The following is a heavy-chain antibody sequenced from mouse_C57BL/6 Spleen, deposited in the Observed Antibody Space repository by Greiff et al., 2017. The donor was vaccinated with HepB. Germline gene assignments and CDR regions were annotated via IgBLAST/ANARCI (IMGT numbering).Heavy chain of an antibody. CDR1: GYSFTSYY. CDR2: IYPGSGNT. V-gene: IGHV1-66*01. Sequence: QVHVKQSGPELVKPGASVKISCKASGYSFTSYYIHWVKQRPGQGLEWIGWIYPGSGNTKYNEKFKGKATLTADTSSSTAYMQLSSLTSEDSAVYYCARSYYDYDPYYAMDYWGQGTSVTVSS. J-gene: IGHJ4*01. CDR3: ARSYYDYDPYYAMDY. D-gene: IGHD2-4*01.